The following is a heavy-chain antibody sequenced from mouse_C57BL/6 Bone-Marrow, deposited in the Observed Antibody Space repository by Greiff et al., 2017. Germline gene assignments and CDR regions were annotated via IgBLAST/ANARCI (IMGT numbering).Heavy chain of an antibody. V-gene: IGHV5-17*01. J-gene: IGHJ3*01. CDR1: GFTFSDYG. CDR2: ISSGSRTI. CDR3: ARSYPAWFAY. Sequence: EVQVVESGGGLVKPGGSLKLSCAASGFTFSDYGMHWVRQAPEKGLEWVAYISSGSRTIYYADTVKGRFTISRDNAKNTLFLQMTSLRADDTAMYYCARSYPAWFAYWGQGTLVTVSA.